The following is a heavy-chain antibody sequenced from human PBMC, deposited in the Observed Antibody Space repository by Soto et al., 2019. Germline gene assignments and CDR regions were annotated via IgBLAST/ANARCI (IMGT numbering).Heavy chain of an antibody. CDR1: GGSISSGGYS. J-gene: IGHJ4*02. CDR3: ARGGLLPDY. Sequence: SETLSLTCAVSGGSISSGGYSWSWIRQPPGKGLEWIGYISHSGSTYYSPSLKSRVTISVDRSKNQFSLKLSSVTAADTAVYYCARGGLLPDYWGQGILVTVSS. CDR2: ISHSGST. D-gene: IGHD6-19*01. V-gene: IGHV4-30-2*01.